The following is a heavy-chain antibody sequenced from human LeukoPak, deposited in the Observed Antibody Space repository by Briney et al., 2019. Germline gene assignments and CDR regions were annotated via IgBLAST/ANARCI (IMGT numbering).Heavy chain of an antibody. J-gene: IGHJ4*02. CDR1: GGSISSGSYY. V-gene: IGHV4-61*02. CDR2: IYTGGST. Sequence: PSETLSLTCTVSGGSISSGSYYWSWIRQPAGKGLEWIGRIYTGGSTNYNPSLKSRVTISVDTSKNQFSLKLSSVTAADTAVYYCAREGNSVNYYGSGSFDYWGQGTLVTVSS. D-gene: IGHD3-10*01. CDR3: AREGNSVNYYGSGSFDY.